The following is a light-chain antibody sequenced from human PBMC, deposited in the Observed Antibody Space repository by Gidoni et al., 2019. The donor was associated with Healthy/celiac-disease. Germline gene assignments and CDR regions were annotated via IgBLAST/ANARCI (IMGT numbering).Light chain of an antibody. CDR2: GNS. Sequence: QSVLTQPPPVSGAPGQRFPISCTGSSSNIGAGYDVHWYQQLPGTAPKLLIYGNSNRPSGVPDRFSGSKSGTSASLAITGLQAEDEADYYCQSYDSSLSGSRVFGGGTKLTVL. CDR3: QSYDSSLSGSRV. J-gene: IGLJ2*01. CDR1: SSNIGAGYD. V-gene: IGLV1-40*01.